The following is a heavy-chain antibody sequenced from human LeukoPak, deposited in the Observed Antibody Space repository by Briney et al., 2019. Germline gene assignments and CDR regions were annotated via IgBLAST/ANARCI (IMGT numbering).Heavy chain of an antibody. CDR1: GYTFSVYY. CDR3: ALIGDHAWFDP. D-gene: IGHD3-10*01. J-gene: IGHJ5*02. Sequence: AASVKVSCKASGYTFSVYYIFWVRRAPGQGLEWMGWINPNSGGTNYAPEFQGRLTMTRDTSITTANMELSTLRSDDTAVYYCALIGDHAWFDPWGQGTLVTVSS. V-gene: IGHV1-2*02. CDR2: INPNSGGT.